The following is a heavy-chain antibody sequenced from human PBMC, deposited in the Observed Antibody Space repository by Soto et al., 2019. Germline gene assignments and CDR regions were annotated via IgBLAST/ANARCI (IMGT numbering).Heavy chain of an antibody. CDR1: GFTFSSYA. CDR3: ARDGIGIAVAGLRYYYYYGMDV. CDR2: ISYDGSNK. D-gene: IGHD6-19*01. Sequence: GGSLRLSCAASGFTFSSYAMHWVRQAPGKGLEWVAVISYDGSNKYYADSVKGRFTISGDNSKNTLYLQMNSLGAEDTAVYYCARDGIGIAVAGLRYYYYYGMDVWGQGTTVTVSS. J-gene: IGHJ6*02. V-gene: IGHV3-30-3*01.